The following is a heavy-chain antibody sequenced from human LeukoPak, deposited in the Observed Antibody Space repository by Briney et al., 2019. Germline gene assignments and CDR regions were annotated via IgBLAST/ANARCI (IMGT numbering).Heavy chain of an antibody. CDR2: INPSSGST. Sequence: GASVKVSCKASGYTFTSYYMHWVRQAPGQGLEWMGIINPSSGSTSYAQKFQGRVTMTRDTSTSTVYMELSSLRSEDTAVYYCARSNFYCSSTSCYRNYYFDYWGQGTLVTVSS. V-gene: IGHV1-46*03. CDR1: GYTFTSYY. D-gene: IGHD2-2*01. CDR3: ARSNFYCSSTSCYRNYYFDY. J-gene: IGHJ4*02.